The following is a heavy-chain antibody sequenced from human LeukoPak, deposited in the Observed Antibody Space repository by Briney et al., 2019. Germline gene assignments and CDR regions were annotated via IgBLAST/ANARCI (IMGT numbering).Heavy chain of an antibody. CDR2: IYHSGST. Sequence: SETLSLTCTVSGYSISSGYYWGWIRQPPGKGLEWIGSIYHSGSTYYNPSLKSRVTISVDTSKNQFSLKLSSVTAADTAVYYCARLHSSSLGVDAFDIWGQGTMVTVSS. CDR1: GYSISSGYY. V-gene: IGHV4-38-2*02. D-gene: IGHD6-13*01. J-gene: IGHJ3*02. CDR3: ARLHSSSLGVDAFDI.